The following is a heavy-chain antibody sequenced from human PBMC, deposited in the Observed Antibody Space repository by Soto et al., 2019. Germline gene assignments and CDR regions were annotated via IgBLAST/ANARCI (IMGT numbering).Heavy chain of an antibody. J-gene: IGHJ6*02. CDR2: INAGNGNT. CDR1: GYTFTSYT. D-gene: IGHD3-10*01. Sequence: QVQLVQSGAEVKKPGASVKVSCKASGYTFTSYTMHWVRQAPGQRLEWMGWINAGNGNTKYSQKFQGRVTITRDTSASTAYMELSSLRSEDTAVYCCAMIWFGYAYAGMDVWGQGTTVTVSS. V-gene: IGHV1-3*01. CDR3: AMIWFGYAYAGMDV.